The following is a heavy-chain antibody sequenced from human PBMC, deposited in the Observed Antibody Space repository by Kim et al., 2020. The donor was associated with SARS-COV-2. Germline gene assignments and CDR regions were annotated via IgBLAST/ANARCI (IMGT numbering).Heavy chain of an antibody. D-gene: IGHD6-6*01. CDR1: GFTFSSYG. Sequence: GGSLRLSCAASGFTFSSYGMHWVRQAPGKGLEWVAVISYDGSNKYYADSVKGRFTISRDNSKNTLYLQMNSLRAEDTAVYYCAKDLGSSSSLGGFDYWGQGTLVTVSS. J-gene: IGHJ4*02. CDR2: ISYDGSNK. CDR3: AKDLGSSSSLGGFDY. V-gene: IGHV3-30*18.